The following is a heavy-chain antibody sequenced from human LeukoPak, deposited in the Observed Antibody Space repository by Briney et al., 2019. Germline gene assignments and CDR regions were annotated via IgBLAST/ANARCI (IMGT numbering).Heavy chain of an antibody. V-gene: IGHV1-2*02. J-gene: IGHJ1*01. D-gene: IGHD2-21*01. CDR1: GYTFTGYY. Sequence: ASVKVSCKASGYTFTGYYMHWVLQAPGQGLEWMGWINPNSGGTNYAQKFQGRVTMTRDTSISTAYMELSRLRSDDTAVYYCARTAYCGGDCYSDFQHWGQGTLVTVSS. CDR3: ARTAYCGGDCYSDFQH. CDR2: INPNSGGT.